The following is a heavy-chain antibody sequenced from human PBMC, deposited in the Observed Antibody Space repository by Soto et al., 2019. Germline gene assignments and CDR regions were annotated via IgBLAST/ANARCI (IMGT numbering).Heavy chain of an antibody. J-gene: IGHJ4*02. Sequence: QVQLVESGGGVVQPGTSLRLSCAASGFTFSNHGMHWVRQAPGKGLEWVAVMPHDGSYQYYADSVKGRFTISRDNSKKAVFLRMYSLRPEDTAVYCWAKADACVGNGFDYWGQRILVNVSS. CDR2: MPHDGSYQ. CDR1: GFTFSNHG. D-gene: IGHD1-26*01. V-gene: IGHV3-33*06. CDR3: AKADACVGNGFDY.